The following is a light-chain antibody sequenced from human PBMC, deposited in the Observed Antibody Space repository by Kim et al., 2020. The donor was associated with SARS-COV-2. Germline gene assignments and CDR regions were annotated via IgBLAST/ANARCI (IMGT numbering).Light chain of an antibody. V-gene: IGLV3-1*01. CDR1: TLGHKY. Sequence: SYELTQPPSLSVSPGQTATITCYGDTLGHKYACWYQQKPGQSPLLVIYQDSRRPSGIPERFSGSNSGNTATLTISGTQAMDEAAYYCQAWDSSVVFGGGTQLTVL. CDR2: QDS. CDR3: QAWDSSVV. J-gene: IGLJ3*02.